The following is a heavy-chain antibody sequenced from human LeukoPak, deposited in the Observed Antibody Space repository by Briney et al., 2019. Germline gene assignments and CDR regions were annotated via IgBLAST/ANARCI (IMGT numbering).Heavy chain of an antibody. Sequence: SETLCLTCTVSGGSISSGTDYWGWIRQPPGTGLVWLGSIYYSGSTYYNPSLKSRVTISVDTSKNQFSLELTSVTAADTAVYYCARLLITVAGRYFAYGGEGSLVTVSS. V-gene: IGHV4-39*01. CDR1: GGSISSGTDY. CDR3: ARLLITVAGRYFAY. D-gene: IGHD6-19*01. CDR2: IYYSGST. J-gene: IGHJ4*02.